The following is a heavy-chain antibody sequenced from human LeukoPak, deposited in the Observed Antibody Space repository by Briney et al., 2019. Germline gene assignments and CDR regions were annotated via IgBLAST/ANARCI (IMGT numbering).Heavy chain of an antibody. CDR3: ARTDRQWSSVDP. D-gene: IGHD6-19*01. J-gene: IGHJ5*02. V-gene: IGHV4-28*01. Sequence: PSDTLSLTCAVSGYSISSSNWWGWLRQPPGKGLEWIGYIYYSGTTYYNPSLKSRVTMSVDTSKNQFSLKLSSVTAVDTAVYYCARTDRQWSSVDPWGQGTLVTVSS. CDR1: GYSISSSNW. CDR2: IYYSGTT.